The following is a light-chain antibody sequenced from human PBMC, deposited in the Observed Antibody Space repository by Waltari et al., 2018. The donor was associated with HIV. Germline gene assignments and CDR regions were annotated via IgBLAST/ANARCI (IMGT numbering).Light chain of an antibody. CDR1: SSDVGSYNL. Sequence: QSALTQPASVSGSPGQSITISCTGTSSDVGSYNLVSWYQQQPGKAPKLMIYEVTKRPSGVSNRFSGSKSGNTASLTISGLQAEDEADYYCCSYAGSNTYVVFGGGTKLTVL. CDR3: CSYAGSNTYVV. V-gene: IGLV2-23*02. CDR2: EVT. J-gene: IGLJ2*01.